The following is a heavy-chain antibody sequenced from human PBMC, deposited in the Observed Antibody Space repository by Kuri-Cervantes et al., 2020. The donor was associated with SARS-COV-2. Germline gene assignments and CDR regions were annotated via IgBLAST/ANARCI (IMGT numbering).Heavy chain of an antibody. J-gene: IGHJ4*02. Sequence: GESLKISCSASGFTFSDYSMHWVRQAPGKGLEYVSVITSNGGNTYYADSVKGRFTISRDNSKDTLYLQMSSLRVEDTAVYYCVRDGDHWNFDYWGQGTLVTVSS. CDR3: VRDGDHWNFDY. V-gene: IGHV3-64D*06. D-gene: IGHD1-1*01. CDR1: GFTFSDYS. CDR2: ITSNGGNT.